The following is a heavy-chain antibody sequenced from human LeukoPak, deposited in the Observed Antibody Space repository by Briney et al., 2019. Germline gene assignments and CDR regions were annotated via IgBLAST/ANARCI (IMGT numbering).Heavy chain of an antibody. CDR3: AGVSESGWYYFDY. V-gene: IGHV3-30*03. CDR1: GFTFSNFA. CDR2: ISFDGSNK. D-gene: IGHD6-19*01. Sequence: GGSLRLSCAASGFTFSNFAMHWVRQAPGKGLQWVAVISFDGSNKYYADSVKGRFSISRDNSKDTLHQQMSSLRDEDTAVYFCAGVSESGWYYFDYWGQGTLVTVSS. J-gene: IGHJ4*02.